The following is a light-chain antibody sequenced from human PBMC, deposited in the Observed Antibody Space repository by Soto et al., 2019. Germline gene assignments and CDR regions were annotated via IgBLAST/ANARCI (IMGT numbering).Light chain of an antibody. CDR2: EVS. CDR3: CSYAGSSTFYV. Sequence: QSALTQHASVSGSPGQSITISCTGTSSDVGSYNLVSWYQQHPGKAPKLMIYEVSKRPSGVSNHFSGSKSGNTASLTISGLQAEDEADYYCCSYAGSSTFYVFGTGTKLTVL. J-gene: IGLJ1*01. V-gene: IGLV2-23*02. CDR1: SSDVGSYNL.